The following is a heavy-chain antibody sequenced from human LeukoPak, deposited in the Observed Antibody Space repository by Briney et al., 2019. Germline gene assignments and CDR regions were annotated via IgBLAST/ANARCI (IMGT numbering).Heavy chain of an antibody. CDR1: GFTFSSYW. CDR3: ARVDSESFWSGYREDGMDV. CDR2: IKQDGSEK. D-gene: IGHD3-3*01. J-gene: IGHJ6*02. Sequence: GGSLRLSCAASGFTFSSYWMSWVRQAPGKGLEWVANIKQDGSEKYYVDSVKGRFTISRDNAKNSLYLQMNSLRAEDTAVYYCARVDSESFWSGYREDGMDVWGQGTTVTVSS. V-gene: IGHV3-7*01.